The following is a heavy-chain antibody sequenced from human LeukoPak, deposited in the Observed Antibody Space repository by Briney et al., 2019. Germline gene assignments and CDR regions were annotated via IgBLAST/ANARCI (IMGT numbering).Heavy chain of an antibody. CDR2: INHSGST. Sequence: SETLSLTCGVYGGSFSDYYWSWIRQPPGKGLEWIGEINHSGSTNYNPSLKSRVTISVDTSKNQFSLKLSSVTAADTAVYYCARGRISMVRGVIKNYFDYWGLGTLVTVSS. CDR3: ARGRISMVRGVIKNYFDY. D-gene: IGHD3-10*01. V-gene: IGHV4-34*01. CDR1: GGSFSDYY. J-gene: IGHJ4*02.